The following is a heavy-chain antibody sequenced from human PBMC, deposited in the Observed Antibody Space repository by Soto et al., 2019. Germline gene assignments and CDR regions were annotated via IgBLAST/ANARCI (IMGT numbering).Heavy chain of an antibody. Sequence: GGSLRLSCAASGFTFSEYYMSWIRQAPGKGLEWVSYISSSGSTIYYADSVKGRFTISRDNAKNSLYLQMNSLRAEDTAVYYFSRDQLYYNDIIGRTLNAFDVWGEGTMVTV. V-gene: IGHV3-11*04. D-gene: IGHD3-22*01. CDR3: SRDQLYYNDIIGRTLNAFDV. CDR2: ISSSGSTI. J-gene: IGHJ3*01. CDR1: GFTFSEYY.